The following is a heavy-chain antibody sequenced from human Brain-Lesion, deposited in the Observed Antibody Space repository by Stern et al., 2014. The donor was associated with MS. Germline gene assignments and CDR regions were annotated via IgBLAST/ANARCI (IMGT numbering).Heavy chain of an antibody. CDR2: SDHSGST. V-gene: IGHV4-4*02. Sequence: VQLVESGPGLVKPSGTLSLTCAVSGGSISSSNWWSWVRQSQGKGLEWIGESDHSGSTIYNPSLKSRVTVSVDKSKNRFSLNLRSVTAADTAVYFCARFPASRPHVFDSWGQGTLVTVSS. CDR1: GGSISSSNW. J-gene: IGHJ4*02. D-gene: IGHD6-13*01. CDR3: ARFPASRPHVFDS.